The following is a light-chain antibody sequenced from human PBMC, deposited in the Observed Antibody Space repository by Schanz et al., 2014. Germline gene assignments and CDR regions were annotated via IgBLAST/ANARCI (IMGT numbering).Light chain of an antibody. CDR1: QTVSSN. Sequence: EIVMTQSPATLSVSPGEGATLSCRASQTVSSNLAWYQQQPGQAPRLLIYGASTRATGIPDRFGASGSGTDFTLTISSLQAEDVAVYYCQHYYSNPLTFGGGTKVEIK. CDR3: QHYYSNPLT. CDR2: GAS. J-gene: IGKJ4*01. V-gene: IGKV3-15*01.